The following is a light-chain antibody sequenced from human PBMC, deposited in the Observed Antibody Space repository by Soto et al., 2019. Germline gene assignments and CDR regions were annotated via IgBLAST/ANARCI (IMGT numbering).Light chain of an antibody. CDR1: QTISSW. CDR2: KAS. J-gene: IGKJ1*01. V-gene: IGKV1-5*03. CDR3: QQYNSHSL. Sequence: IQMSQSTSTLSGSVGDRVTITCRASQTISSWLAWYQQKPGKAPKLLIYKASTLKSGVPSRFSGSGSGTEFTLTISSLQPDDFATYYCQQYNSHSLFGQGTKVDI.